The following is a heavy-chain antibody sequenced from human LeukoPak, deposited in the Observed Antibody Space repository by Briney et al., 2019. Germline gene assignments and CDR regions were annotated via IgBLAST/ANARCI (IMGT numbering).Heavy chain of an antibody. D-gene: IGHD2-2*01. J-gene: IGHJ4*02. CDR3: VRSNNNDY. V-gene: IGHV3-30*02. CDR2: ISYDGSTK. CDR1: GFTFSSYA. Sequence: GGSLRLSCAASGFTFSSYAMHWVRQAPGKGLEWVTFISYDGSTKTYADSVKGRFTISRDTSKNTLHLQMNSLRAEDTAVYYCVRSNNNDYCGQVTLVTVSS.